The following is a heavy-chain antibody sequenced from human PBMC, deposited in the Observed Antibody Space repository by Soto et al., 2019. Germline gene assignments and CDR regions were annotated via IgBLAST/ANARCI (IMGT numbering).Heavy chain of an antibody. CDR1: GYRFNTYV. Sequence: ASVKVSCKASGYRFNTYVISWVRQAPGQGLEWMGRISSYNVDTNYAEKFEDRLTMTTDTSTNTAYMELKSLRSDDTAVYFCARGHGEIIGALDVWGQGTTVTVSS. J-gene: IGHJ6*02. V-gene: IGHV1-18*01. CDR2: ISSYNVDT. D-gene: IGHD3-3*01. CDR3: ARGHGEIIGALDV.